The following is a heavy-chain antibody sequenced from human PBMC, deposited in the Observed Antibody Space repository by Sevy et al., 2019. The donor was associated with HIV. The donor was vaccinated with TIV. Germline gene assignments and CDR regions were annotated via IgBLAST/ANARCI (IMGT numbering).Heavy chain of an antibody. CDR3: AGENAWGRGYS. J-gene: IGHJ4*02. CDR2: IYYNGHI. D-gene: IGHD1-26*01. Sequence: SVSLSLTCTVSGGSITSLYWSWIRQPPGKGLEWIANIYYNGHINYNPSLKSRVTSSLDTSKNQFSLRLSSVTAADTAMYYCAGENAWGRGYSWGQGTLVTVSS. V-gene: IGHV4-59*11. CDR1: GGSITSLY.